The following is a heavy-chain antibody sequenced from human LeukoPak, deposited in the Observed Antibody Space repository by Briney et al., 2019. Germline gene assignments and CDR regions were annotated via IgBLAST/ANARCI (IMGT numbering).Heavy chain of an antibody. J-gene: IGHJ4*02. CDR1: GFTFSSYS. CDR3: ARGLSVVVAATPGFFDY. D-gene: IGHD2-15*01. CDR2: ISSSSSYI. Sequence: GGSLRLSCAASGFTFSSYSMNWVRQAPGKGLEWVSSISSSSSYIYYADSVKGRFTISRDNAKKSLYLQMNSLRAEDTAVYYCARGLSVVVAATPGFFDYWGQGTLVTVSS. V-gene: IGHV3-21*01.